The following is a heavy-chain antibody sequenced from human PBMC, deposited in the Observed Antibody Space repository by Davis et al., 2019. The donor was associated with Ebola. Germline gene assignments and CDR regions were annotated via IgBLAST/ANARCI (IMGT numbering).Heavy chain of an antibody. V-gene: IGHV4-31*02. J-gene: IGHJ2*01. CDR2: IYYTGST. CDR3: ARDYYDSSGFLWYFDL. Sequence: LRLSCAASGFTFSSYGMHWVRQHPGKGPEWIGYIYYTGSTYYNPSLKSRFSISADTSKNQFFLRLSSVTAADTAVYYCARDYYDSSGFLWYFDLWGRGTLVTVSS. D-gene: IGHD3-22*01. CDR1: GFTFSSYG.